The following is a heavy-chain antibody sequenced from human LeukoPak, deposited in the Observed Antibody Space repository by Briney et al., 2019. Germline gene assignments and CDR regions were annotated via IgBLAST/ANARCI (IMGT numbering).Heavy chain of an antibody. J-gene: IGHJ6*04. Sequence: GASVKVSCKASGYAFTGYYMHWVRQAPGQGLEWMGWINPNSGGTNYAQKFQGRVTMTRDTSISTAYMELSRLRSDDTAVYYCAREGTIFGVALDVWGKGTTVTVSS. D-gene: IGHD3-3*01. CDR3: AREGTIFGVALDV. CDR2: INPNSGGT. CDR1: GYAFTGYY. V-gene: IGHV1-2*02.